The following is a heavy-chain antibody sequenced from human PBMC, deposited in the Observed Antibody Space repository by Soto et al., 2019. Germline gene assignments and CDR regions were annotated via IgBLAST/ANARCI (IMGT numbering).Heavy chain of an antibody. J-gene: IGHJ6*04. CDR2: IYISGST. Sequence: PSETLSLTCTVSDGSISTNYWTWIRQPAGKGLEWIGRIYISGSTNYNPSLKSRVTMSLDTSKNQFSLKLRSVTAADTARYYCARGISLAGYYYYGMDVWGKGTTVTVSS. CDR1: DGSISTNY. CDR3: ARGISLAGYYYYGMDV. D-gene: IGHD1-20*01. V-gene: IGHV4-4*07.